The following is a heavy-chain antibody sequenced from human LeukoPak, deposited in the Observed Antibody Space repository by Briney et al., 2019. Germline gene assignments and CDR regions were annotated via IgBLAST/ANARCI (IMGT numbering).Heavy chain of an antibody. CDR1: GFTVSSNY. CDR3: ARAGGSGYYWGTFDY. J-gene: IGHJ4*02. CDR2: IYSGGST. V-gene: IGHV3-66*02. D-gene: IGHD3-22*01. Sequence: GGSLRLSCAASGFTVSSNYMSWVRQAPGKGLEWVSVIYSGGSTYYADSVKGRFTISRDNSKNTLYLQMNSLRAEDTAVYYCARAGGSGYYWGTFDYWGQGNLGNLSS.